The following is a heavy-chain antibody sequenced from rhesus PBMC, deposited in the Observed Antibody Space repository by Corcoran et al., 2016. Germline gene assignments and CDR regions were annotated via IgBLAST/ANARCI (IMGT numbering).Heavy chain of an antibody. V-gene: IGHV4-173*01. J-gene: IGHJ3*01. CDR1: GGSISSNY. Sequence: QLQLQESGPGLVKPSETLSLTCAVSGGSISSNYWSWLRQPPGKGLAWVGHIFGSLGSTYYTHSLKSRVTISRDTSKNQFSLKLSSVTAADTAVYYCARRDLTGDGFDFWGQGLRVTVSA. CDR3: ARRDLTGDGFDF. CDR2: IFGSLGST. D-gene: IGHD3-9*01.